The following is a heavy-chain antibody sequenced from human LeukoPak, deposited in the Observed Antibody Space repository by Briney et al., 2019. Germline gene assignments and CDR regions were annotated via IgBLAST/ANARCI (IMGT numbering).Heavy chain of an antibody. CDR2: ISSSSSYI. CDR1: GFTFSRFS. CDR3: ALWFGELLADLDY. Sequence: PGGSLRLSCAASGFTFSRFSMNWVRQAPGKGLEWVSSISSSSSYIYYADSVKGRFTISRDNAKNSLYLQMNSLRAEDTAVYYCALWFGELLADLDYWGQGTLVTVSS. J-gene: IGHJ4*02. D-gene: IGHD3-10*01. V-gene: IGHV3-21*01.